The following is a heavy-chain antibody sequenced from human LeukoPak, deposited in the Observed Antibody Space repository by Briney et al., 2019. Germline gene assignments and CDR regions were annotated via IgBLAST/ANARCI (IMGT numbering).Heavy chain of an antibody. CDR1: GGSISSGGYY. D-gene: IGHD3-16*01. V-gene: IGHV4-30-2*01. Sequence: SETLSLTCTVSGGSISSGGYYWSWIRQPPGKGLEWIGYIYHSGSTYYNPSLKSRVTISVDRSKNQFSLKLSSVTAADTAVYYCAREWGLPDYWGQGTLVTVSS. CDR3: AREWGLPDY. J-gene: IGHJ4*02. CDR2: IYHSGST.